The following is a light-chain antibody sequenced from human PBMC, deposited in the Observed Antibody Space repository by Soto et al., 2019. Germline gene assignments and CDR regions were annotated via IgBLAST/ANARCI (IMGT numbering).Light chain of an antibody. V-gene: IGKV3-20*01. Sequence: EIVLTQSPGTLSLSPGERATLSCRASQSVGVHLLWLQQRPGQAPRLLIYSTSSRATGIPDRFSGSGSGTDFTLTISRLEPEDFAVYYCQQYGNSPWTFGQGTKVDI. CDR3: QQYGNSPWT. J-gene: IGKJ1*01. CDR2: STS. CDR1: QSVGVH.